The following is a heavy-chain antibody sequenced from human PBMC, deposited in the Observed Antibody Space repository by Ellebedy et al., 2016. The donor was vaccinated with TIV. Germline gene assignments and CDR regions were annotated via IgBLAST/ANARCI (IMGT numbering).Heavy chain of an antibody. V-gene: IGHV3-11*04. CDR2: ISSSGTNI. Sequence: PGGSLRLSCAGSGFTVSDYFMSWVRQAPGKGLEWVSYISSSGTNIYYADSVKGRFTISRDNAKNSLYLQMDSLRDEDTAVYYCARAGIYSYGYSFDYWGQGTLVTVSS. J-gene: IGHJ4*02. CDR1: GFTVSDYF. D-gene: IGHD5-18*01. CDR3: ARAGIYSYGYSFDY.